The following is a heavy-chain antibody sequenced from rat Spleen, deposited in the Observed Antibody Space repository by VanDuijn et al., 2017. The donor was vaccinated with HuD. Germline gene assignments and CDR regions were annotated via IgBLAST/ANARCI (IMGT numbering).Heavy chain of an antibody. V-gene: IGHV3-1*01. CDR3: ARYRNSMGLFDY. D-gene: IGHD1-7*01. J-gene: IGHJ2*01. CDR2: IDYSGGT. Sequence: EVQLQESGPGLVKPSQSLSLTCSVTGYSITSNYWGWIRKFPGNKMEWMGYIDYSGGTSYNSSLKSRISITRDTSKNQFFLQLNSVTTEDTATYYCARYRNSMGLFDYWGQGLMVTVSS. CDR1: GYSITSNY.